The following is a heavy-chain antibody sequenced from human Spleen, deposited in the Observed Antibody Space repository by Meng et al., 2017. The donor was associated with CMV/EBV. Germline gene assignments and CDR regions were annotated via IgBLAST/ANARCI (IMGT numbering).Heavy chain of an antibody. D-gene: IGHD2-15*01. CDR3: AKDPLERRYCSSGSPCYYYHGMDV. CDR1: GFTLSNYN. Sequence: GESLKISCTGSGFTLSNYNTKWIRQAPGKGLEWVSSITSRIYINYADSVKGRFTISRDNAMNSFFLQMNGLRVEDTAVYYCAKDPLERRYCSSGSPCYYYHGMDVWGQGTTVTVSS. J-gene: IGHJ6*02. V-gene: IGHV3-21*01. CDR2: ITSRIYI.